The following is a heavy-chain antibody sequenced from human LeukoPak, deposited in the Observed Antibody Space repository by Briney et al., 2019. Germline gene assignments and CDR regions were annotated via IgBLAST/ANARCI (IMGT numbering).Heavy chain of an antibody. CDR1: GVTFSGAG. Sequence: GGSLRLSCAASGVTFSGAGMHWGGEARGKGGGGGTVIRDDGSKKDYKESVKGGFTISRENCKNSMYLRMDRLRAEDTAVYSCARDLQTYYYDISGSPFFDYWGQGTLVTVSS. CDR3: ARDLQTYYYDISGSPFFDY. CDR2: IRDDGSKK. D-gene: IGHD3-22*01. J-gene: IGHJ4*02. V-gene: IGHV3-30*02.